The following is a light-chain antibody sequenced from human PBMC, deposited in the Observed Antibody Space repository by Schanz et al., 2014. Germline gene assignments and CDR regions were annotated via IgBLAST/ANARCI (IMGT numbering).Light chain of an antibody. V-gene: IGKV1-5*01. CDR3: QHYNNYPWT. Sequence: DIQMTQSPSTLSASVGDRVTITCRASQSISKWLAWYQQKPGKAPKLLIYDASSLESGVPSRFSGSGSGTEFTLTISLQPDDFATYYCQHYNNYPWTFGQGTKVEVK. J-gene: IGKJ1*01. CDR2: DAS. CDR1: QSISKW.